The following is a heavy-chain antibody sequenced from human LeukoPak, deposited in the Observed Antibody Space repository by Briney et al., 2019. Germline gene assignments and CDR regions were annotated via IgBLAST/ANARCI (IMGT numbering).Heavy chain of an antibody. CDR1: GYSFTSYW. CDR3: ARHRVGFAAAGGYYYYYSMDV. Sequence: KLGESLKISCKGSGYSFTSYWIGWVRQMPGKGLEWMGIIYPDDSDTRYSPSFQGQVTISADKSISTAYLQWSSLKASDTAMYYCARHRVGFAAAGGYYYYYSMDVWGQGTTVTVSS. J-gene: IGHJ6*02. V-gene: IGHV5-51*01. D-gene: IGHD6-13*01. CDR2: IYPDDSDT.